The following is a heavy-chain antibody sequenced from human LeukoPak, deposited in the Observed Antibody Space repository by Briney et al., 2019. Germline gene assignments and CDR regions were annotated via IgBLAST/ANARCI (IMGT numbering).Heavy chain of an antibody. CDR3: ARDVGDYDFWSGSISDGYRLDY. D-gene: IGHD3-3*01. CDR2: IIPIFGTA. CDR1: GGTFSSYA. V-gene: IGHV1-69*13. Sequence: ASVKVSCKASGGTFSSYAISWVRQAPGQGLEWMGGIIPIFGTANYAQKFQGRVTIIADESTSTAYMELSSLRSEDTAVYYCARDVGDYDFWSGSISDGYRLDYWGQGTLVTVSS. J-gene: IGHJ4*02.